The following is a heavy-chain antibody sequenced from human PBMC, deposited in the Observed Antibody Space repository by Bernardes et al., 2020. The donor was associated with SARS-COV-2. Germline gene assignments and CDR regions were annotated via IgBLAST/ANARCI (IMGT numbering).Heavy chain of an antibody. D-gene: IGHD3-3*01. CDR1: GFTFSSYW. Sequence: GGSLRLSCAASGFTFSSYWMHWVRQAPGKGLVWFSRINSDGSSTSYADSVKGRFTISRDNAKNTLYLQMNSLRAEDTAVYYCASQATIFGVVTPFDYWGQGTLVTVSS. CDR2: INSDGSST. J-gene: IGHJ4*02. V-gene: IGHV3-74*01. CDR3: ASQATIFGVVTPFDY.